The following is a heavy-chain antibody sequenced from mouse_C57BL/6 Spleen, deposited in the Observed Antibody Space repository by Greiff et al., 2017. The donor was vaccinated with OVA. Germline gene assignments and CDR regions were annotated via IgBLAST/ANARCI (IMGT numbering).Heavy chain of an antibody. CDR3: ARGWFPYYFYC. D-gene: IGHD2-3*01. V-gene: IGHV1-64*01. J-gene: IGHJ2*01. CDR1: GYTFTSYW. Sequence: QVQLKQPGAELVKPGASVKLSCKASGYTFTSYWMPWVTQRPGPGLEWIGNILPNSGSTNYNEKFKGKATLTVDKSTSTAYMQLSSLTSEDSAVYYCARGWFPYYFYCWGQGTTLTVSS. CDR2: ILPNSGST.